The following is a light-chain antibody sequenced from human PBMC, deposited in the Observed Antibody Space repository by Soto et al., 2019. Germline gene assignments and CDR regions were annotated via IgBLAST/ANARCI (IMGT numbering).Light chain of an antibody. J-gene: IGLJ2*01. Sequence: QSALTQPASVSGSPGQSITISCTGTSSDVGGYNYVSWYQQHPGKAPKVIIYEVSDRPSGVSNRFSGSKSGNTASLTISGLQAEDEADYYCSSYTSRNTLVFGGGTKLTVL. CDR1: SSDVGGYNY. CDR3: SSYTSRNTLV. CDR2: EVS. V-gene: IGLV2-14*01.